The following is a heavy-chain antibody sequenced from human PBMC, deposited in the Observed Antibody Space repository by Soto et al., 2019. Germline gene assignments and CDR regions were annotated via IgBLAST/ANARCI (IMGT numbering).Heavy chain of an antibody. D-gene: IGHD3-10*01. CDR3: ARQGFGALHGLVAV. Sequence: PGKGLEWIGYVHDSWGSNYNPSLKSRVAISLDTSKSQFSLKLTSVTATDTAVYYCARQGFGALHGLVAVWGHGTTVTVSS. V-gene: IGHV4-59*08. CDR2: VHDSWGS. J-gene: IGHJ6*02.